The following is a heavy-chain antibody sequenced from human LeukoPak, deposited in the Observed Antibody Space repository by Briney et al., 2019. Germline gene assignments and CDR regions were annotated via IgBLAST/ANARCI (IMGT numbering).Heavy chain of an antibody. J-gene: IGHJ1*01. D-gene: IGHD4-17*01. CDR1: GFTFSSYS. Sequence: GGSLRLSCAASGFTFSSYSMNWVRQAPGKGLEWVSSISSSSSYIYYADSVKGRSTISRDNAKNSLYLQMTGLRAEDTAVYYCASLTTVTTNFQHWGQGTLVTVSS. CDR3: ASLTTVTTNFQH. CDR2: ISSSSSYI. V-gene: IGHV3-21*01.